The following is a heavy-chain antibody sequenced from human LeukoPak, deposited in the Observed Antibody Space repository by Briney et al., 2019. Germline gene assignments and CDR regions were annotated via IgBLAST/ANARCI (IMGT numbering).Heavy chain of an antibody. D-gene: IGHD6-13*01. V-gene: IGHV4-61*02. Sequence: SETLSLTCTVSGGSISSGSYYWSWIRQPAGKGLEWIGRIYTSGSTNYNPSLKSRVTISVDTSKNQFSLKLSSVTAADTAVYYCARGSVAAGDDAFDIWGQGTMVTVSS. J-gene: IGHJ3*02. CDR1: GGSISSGSYY. CDR2: IYTSGST. CDR3: ARGSVAAGDDAFDI.